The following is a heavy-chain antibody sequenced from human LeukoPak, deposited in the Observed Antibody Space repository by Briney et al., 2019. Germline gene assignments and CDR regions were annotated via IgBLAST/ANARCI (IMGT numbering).Heavy chain of an antibody. V-gene: IGHV4-59*01. CDR1: GGSISSYY. CDR2: IYYSGST. J-gene: IGHJ4*02. D-gene: IGHD3-9*01. CDR3: ARTAYYDILTGYSYYFDY. Sequence: PSETLSLTCTVSGGSISSYYWSWIRQPPGKGLEWIGYIYYSGSTNYNPSLKSRVTISVDTSKNQFSLKLSPVTAADTAVYYCARTAYYDILTGYSYYFDYWGQGTLVTVSS.